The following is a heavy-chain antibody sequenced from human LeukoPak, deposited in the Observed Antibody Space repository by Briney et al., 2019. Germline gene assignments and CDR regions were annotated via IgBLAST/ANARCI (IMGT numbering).Heavy chain of an antibody. CDR3: ASLPSTAYWYFDL. V-gene: IGHV4-59*08. CDR2: IYYSGST. CDR1: GGSISSYY. J-gene: IGHJ2*01. D-gene: IGHD4-11*01. Sequence: SETLSLTCTVSGGSISSYYWSWIRQPPGKGLEWIGYIYYSGSTNYNPSLKSRVTISVDTSKNQFSLKLSSVTAADTAVYYCASLPSTAYWYFDLWGRGTLVTVSS.